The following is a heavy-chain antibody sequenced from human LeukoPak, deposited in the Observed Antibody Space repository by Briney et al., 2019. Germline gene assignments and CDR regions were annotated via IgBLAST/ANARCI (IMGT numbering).Heavy chain of an antibody. CDR3: TKDSAQGNY. V-gene: IGHV3-9*01. CDR1: GFTFDDYA. CDR2: ISWNSGSI. Sequence: GGSLRLSCAASGFTFDDYAMHWVRQAPGKGLEWVSGISWNSGSIGYADSVKGRFTISRDNAKNSLYLQMNSLRAEDTALYYCTKDSAQGNYWGQGTLVTISS. J-gene: IGHJ4*02.